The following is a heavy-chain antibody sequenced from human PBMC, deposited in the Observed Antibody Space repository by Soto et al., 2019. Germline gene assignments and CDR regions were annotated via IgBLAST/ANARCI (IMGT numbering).Heavy chain of an antibody. D-gene: IGHD2-15*01. CDR3: ARDVDRFDAFDI. CDR2: IYSGGST. Sequence: GGSLRLSCAASGFTVSSNYMSWVRQAPGKGLEWVSVIYSGGSTYYADSVKSRFTISRDNSKNTLYLQMNSLRAEDTAVYYCARDVDRFDAFDIWGQGTMVTVSS. J-gene: IGHJ3*02. CDR1: GFTVSSNY. V-gene: IGHV3-66*01.